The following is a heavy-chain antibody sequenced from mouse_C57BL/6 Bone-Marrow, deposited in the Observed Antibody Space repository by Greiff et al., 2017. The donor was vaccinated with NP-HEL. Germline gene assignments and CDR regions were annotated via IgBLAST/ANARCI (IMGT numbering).Heavy chain of an antibody. CDR3: ALTYYYGSSYSYAMDY. J-gene: IGHJ4*01. Sequence: VQLKESGPELVKPGASVKISCKASGYSFTDYNMNWVKQSNGKSLEWIGVINPNYGTTSYNQKFKGKATLTVDQSSSTAYMQLNSLTSEDSAVYYCALTYYYGSSYSYAMDYWGQGTSVTVSS. CDR2: INPNYGTT. D-gene: IGHD1-1*01. V-gene: IGHV1-39*01. CDR1: GYSFTDYN.